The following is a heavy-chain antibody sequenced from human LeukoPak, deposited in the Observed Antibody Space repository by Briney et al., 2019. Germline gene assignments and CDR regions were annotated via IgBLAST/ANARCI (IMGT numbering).Heavy chain of an antibody. CDR2: ISGSGGST. CDR3: ARRDIVVVPAAIFGAFDI. V-gene: IGHV3-23*01. CDR1: GFTFSTYG. D-gene: IGHD2-2*02. J-gene: IGHJ3*02. Sequence: PGGSLRLSCAASGFTFSTYGMSWVRQAPGKGLEWVSAISGSGGSTWYADSVKGRFTISRDNSKNTVYVQMNSLRAEDTALYYCARRDIVVVPAAIFGAFDIWGQGTMVTVSS.